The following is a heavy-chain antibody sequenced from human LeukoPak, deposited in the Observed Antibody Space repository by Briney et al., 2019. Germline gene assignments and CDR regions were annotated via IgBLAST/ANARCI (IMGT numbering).Heavy chain of an antibody. D-gene: IGHD3-16*02. CDR3: ARVRGLGVITPHSDN. J-gene: IGHJ4*02. CDR2: VYYRGST. CDR1: GGSISSDH. V-gene: IGHV4-59*08. Sequence: SETLSLTCTVSGGSISSDHWGWIRQPPGKGLEWIGCVYYRGSTNYNPSLESRVTISLDTSKKQFSLKLSSVTAADTAVYYCARVRGLGVITPHSDNWGQGTLVTVSS.